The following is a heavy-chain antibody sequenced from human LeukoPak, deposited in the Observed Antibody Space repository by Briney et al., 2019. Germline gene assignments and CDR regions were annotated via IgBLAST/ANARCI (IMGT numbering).Heavy chain of an antibody. CDR3: ARVIVGATTGPLDY. CDR1: GFTFSSYA. Sequence: GGSLRLSCAASGFTFSSYAVHWVRQAPGKGLEWVAVISYDGSNKYYADSVKGRFTISRDNSKNTLYLQMNSLRAEDTAVYYCARVIVGATTGPLDYWGQGTLVTVSS. J-gene: IGHJ4*02. D-gene: IGHD1-26*01. V-gene: IGHV3-30-3*01. CDR2: ISYDGSNK.